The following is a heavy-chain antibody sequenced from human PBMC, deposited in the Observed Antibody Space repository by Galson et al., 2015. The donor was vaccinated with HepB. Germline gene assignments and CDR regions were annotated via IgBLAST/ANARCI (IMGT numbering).Heavy chain of an antibody. CDR2: FSYRGSP. CDR1: GGSISSSSYY. Sequence: ETLSLTCTVSGGSISSSSYYWGWIREPPGEGLEWIGSFSYRGSPYYNPSLKIRIAMSVARSKNQLPLKLDSVTATDTAVYFCARGTAYFDLWGQGTLVSVSS. J-gene: IGHJ4*02. CDR3: ARGTAYFDL. D-gene: IGHD3-16*01. V-gene: IGHV4-39*01.